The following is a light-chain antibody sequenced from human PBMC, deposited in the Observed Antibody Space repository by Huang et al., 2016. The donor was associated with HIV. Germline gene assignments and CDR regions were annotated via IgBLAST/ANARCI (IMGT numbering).Light chain of an antibody. Sequence: DIVMTQSPLSLPVTPGGPASISCRSSQSLLHNNGYNYLGWYLQKPGQSPQLLIYLGSNRASGVPDRFSGSGSGTDFTLKISRVEADDVGVYYCMQALQTPPYTFGQGTKLEIK. J-gene: IGKJ2*01. V-gene: IGKV2-28*01. CDR3: MQALQTPPYT. CDR1: QSLLHNNGYNY. CDR2: LGS.